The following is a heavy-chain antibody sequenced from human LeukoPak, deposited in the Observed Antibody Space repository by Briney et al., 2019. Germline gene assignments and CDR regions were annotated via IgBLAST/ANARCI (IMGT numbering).Heavy chain of an antibody. CDR3: ARAYGSGSYSF. D-gene: IGHD3-10*01. J-gene: IGHJ4*02. CDR2: TYYRSKWYY. Sequence: SQTLSLTCAIAGDSVSINNGGWSWIRQSPSRGLEWLGRTYYRSKWYYEYAVSVKSRITIIPDASKNQFSLQLNSVTPEDTAVYYCARAYGSGSYSFWGQGSLVTVSS. CDR1: GDSVSINNGG. V-gene: IGHV6-1*01.